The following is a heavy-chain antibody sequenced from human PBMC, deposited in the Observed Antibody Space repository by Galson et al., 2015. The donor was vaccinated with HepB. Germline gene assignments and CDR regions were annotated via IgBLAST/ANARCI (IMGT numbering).Heavy chain of an antibody. J-gene: IGHJ4*02. D-gene: IGHD5-12*01. Sequence: SLRLSCAASTFIFSTYSMDWVRQAPGKGLEWVSYISSSSTTIYYADSVKGRFTISRDNAKNSLYLQMSSLRAEDTAVYYCVLLRGYDLKPLDYWGQGTLVTVSS. CDR3: VLLRGYDLKPLDY. CDR2: ISSSSTTI. V-gene: IGHV3-48*04. CDR1: TFIFSTYS.